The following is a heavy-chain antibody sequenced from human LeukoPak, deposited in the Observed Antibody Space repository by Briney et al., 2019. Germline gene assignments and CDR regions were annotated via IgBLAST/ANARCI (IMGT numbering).Heavy chain of an antibody. CDR3: ARDPRHPWAAGSPFDY. D-gene: IGHD6-13*01. J-gene: IGHJ4*02. V-gene: IGHV4-61*02. CDR2: IYTSGST. CDR1: GGSLSSGSYY. Sequence: SETLSLTCTVSGGSLSSGSYYWSWIRQPAGKGLEWIGRIYTSGSTNYNPSLKSRVTISVDTSKNQFSLKLSSVTAADTAVYYCARDPRHPWAAGSPFDYWGQGTLVTVSS.